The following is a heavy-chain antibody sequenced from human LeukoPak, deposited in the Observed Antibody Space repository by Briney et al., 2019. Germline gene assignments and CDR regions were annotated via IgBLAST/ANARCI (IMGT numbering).Heavy chain of an antibody. J-gene: IGHJ4*02. CDR3: ARAGITIFGVVLPKFDY. CDR2: INHSGST. V-gene: IGHV4-34*01. CDR1: GGSFSGYY. Sequence: SETLSLTCAVYGGSFSGYYWSWIRQPPGKGLEWIGEINHSGSTNYNPSLKSRVTISVDTSKNQFSLKLSSVTAADTAVYYCARAGITIFGVVLPKFDYWGQGTLVTVSS. D-gene: IGHD3-3*01.